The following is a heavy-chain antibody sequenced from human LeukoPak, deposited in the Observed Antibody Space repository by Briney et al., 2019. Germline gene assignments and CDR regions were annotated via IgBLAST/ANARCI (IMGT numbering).Heavy chain of an antibody. V-gene: IGHV4-59*08. CDR1: GGSISSYY. D-gene: IGHD2-15*01. CDR2: IYYSGST. J-gene: IGHJ2*01. Sequence: SETLSLTCTVSGGSISSYYWSWIRQPPGKGLEWIGYIYYSGSTNYNPSLKSRVTISVDTSKNQFSLKLSSVTAADTAVYYCARHCSGGSCYSDWYFELWGGGTLVTVSS. CDR3: ARHCSGGSCYSDWYFEL.